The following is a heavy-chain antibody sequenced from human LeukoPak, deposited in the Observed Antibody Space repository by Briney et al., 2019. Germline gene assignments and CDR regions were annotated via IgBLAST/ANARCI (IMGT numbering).Heavy chain of an antibody. CDR3: ARHLTGYYIS. J-gene: IGHJ5*02. CDR2: ISDTGTTI. CDR1: GFTFSDYD. V-gene: IGHV3-48*03. D-gene: IGHD3-9*01. Sequence: GGSLRLSCAASGFTFSDYDMNWARQAPGKGLEWVSHISDTGTTIHYADSVKGRFTISRDNAKSSLFLQMNSLRVEDTAVYYCARHLTGYYISWGQGTLVTVSS.